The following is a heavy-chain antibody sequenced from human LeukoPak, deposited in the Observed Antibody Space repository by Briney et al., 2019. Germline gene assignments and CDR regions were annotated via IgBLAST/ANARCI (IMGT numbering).Heavy chain of an antibody. V-gene: IGHV3-7*01. CDR2: IKQDGSEK. D-gene: IGHD6-19*01. J-gene: IGHJ4*02. CDR1: GCTFGIYW. Sequence: GGSLRLSCAASGCTFGIYWMSWVRQAPGKGLEWVANIKQDGSEKFYVDSVKGRFTLSRDNAKNSLFLQMNSLRAEDTAVYYCARDYYGSGWYGDYWGQGTLVTVSS. CDR3: ARDYYGSGWYGDY.